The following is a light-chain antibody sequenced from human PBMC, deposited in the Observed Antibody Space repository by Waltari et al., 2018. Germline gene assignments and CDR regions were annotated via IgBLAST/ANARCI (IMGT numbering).Light chain of an antibody. V-gene: IGLV1-40*01. CDR1: SSHIGADHD. CDR3: QSFDSSLGGVL. CDR2: GSR. Sequence: QSVLTQPPSVSGAPGQSVTISCTWSSSHIGADHDVHWYQPFPGRAPKLLISGSRNRPSGVPARFSGSKSGTSASLAITGLQAEDEADYYCQSFDSSLGGVLFGGGTQLTVL. J-gene: IGLJ2*01.